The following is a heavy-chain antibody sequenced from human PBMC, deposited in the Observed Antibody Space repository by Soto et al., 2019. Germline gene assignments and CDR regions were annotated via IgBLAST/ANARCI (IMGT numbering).Heavy chain of an antibody. CDR3: ARSGGPYGDYVATHLLFDC. Sequence: QVQLVQSGAEVKKPGSSVKVSCKASGGTFSSYAISWVRQAPGQGLEWMGGIIPIFGTANYAQKFQGRVTITADESTSTAYMELSSLRSEDTAVYYCARSGGPYGDYVATHLLFDCWGQGTLVTVSS. J-gene: IGHJ4*02. CDR1: GGTFSSYA. CDR2: IIPIFGTA. V-gene: IGHV1-69*01. D-gene: IGHD4-17*01.